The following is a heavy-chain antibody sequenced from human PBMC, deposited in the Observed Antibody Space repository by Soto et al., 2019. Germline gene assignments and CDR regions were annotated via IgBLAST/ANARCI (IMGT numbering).Heavy chain of an antibody. CDR1: GYTFTSYD. J-gene: IGHJ4*02. D-gene: IGHD3-16*01. CDR3: ATDPPNTVTTLGGYDE. V-gene: IGHV1-8*01. CDR2: MNPNSGNT. Sequence: GASVKVSCKASGYTFTSYDINWVRQATGQGLEWMGWMNPNSGNTGYAQKFQGRVTMTGNTSINTAYMELSSLKSEDTAVYYCATDPPNTVTTLGGYDEWGRGTLVTVSS.